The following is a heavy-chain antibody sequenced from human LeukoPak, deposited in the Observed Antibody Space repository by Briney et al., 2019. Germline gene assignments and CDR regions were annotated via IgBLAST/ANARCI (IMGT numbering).Heavy chain of an antibody. CDR3: PTPIGFQWLLHY. D-gene: IGHD6-19*01. Sequence: GESLKISFKGSGYSFTSYWIGWGRQMPGTGLEWMGIIYPGDSDTRYSPSFQGQVTISADKSISTAYLQWSSLKASDTAMYYCPTPIGFQWLLHYWGQGTLVTVSS. V-gene: IGHV5-51*01. CDR2: IYPGDSDT. J-gene: IGHJ4*02. CDR1: GYSFTSYW.